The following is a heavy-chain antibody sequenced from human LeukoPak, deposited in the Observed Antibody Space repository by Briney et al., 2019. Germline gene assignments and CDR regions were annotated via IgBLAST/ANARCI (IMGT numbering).Heavy chain of an antibody. CDR1: GGTFSSYA. CDR2: IIPILGIA. J-gene: IGHJ4*02. CDR3: ARSPTVTTWGVDY. V-gene: IGHV1-69*04. Sequence: ASVKVSCKASGGTFSSYAISWVRQAPGQGLEWMGRIIPILGIANYAQKFQGRVTITADKSTSTAYMELSSLRSEDTAVYYCARSPTVTTWGVDYWGQGTLVTVSS. D-gene: IGHD4-17*01.